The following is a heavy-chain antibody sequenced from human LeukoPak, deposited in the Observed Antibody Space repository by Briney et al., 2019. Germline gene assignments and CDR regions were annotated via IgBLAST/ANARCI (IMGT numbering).Heavy chain of an antibody. J-gene: IGHJ4*02. CDR3: ARGLFRSSTSRLPYDY. V-gene: IGHV4-39*07. CDR2: INHSGST. Sequence: PSETLSLTCTVSGGSISSSSYYWGWIRQPPGKGLEWIGEINHSGSTNYNPSLKSRVTISVDTSKNQFSLKLSSVTAADTAVYYCARGLFRSSTSRLPYDYWGQGTLVTVSS. CDR1: GGSISSSSYY. D-gene: IGHD2-2*01.